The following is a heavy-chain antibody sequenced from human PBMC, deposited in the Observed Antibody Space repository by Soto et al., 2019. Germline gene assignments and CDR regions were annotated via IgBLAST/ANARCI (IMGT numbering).Heavy chain of an antibody. CDR2: IWYDGSNK. CDR3: ARADSGLDY. D-gene: IGHD6-19*01. J-gene: IGHJ4*02. CDR1: GFTFSSYG. V-gene: IGHV3-33*01. Sequence: RRLSCAASGFTFSSYGMHWVRQAPGKGLEWVAVIWYDGSNKYYADSVKGRFTISRDNSKNTLYLQMNSLRAEDTAVYYCARADSGLDYWGQGTLVTVSS.